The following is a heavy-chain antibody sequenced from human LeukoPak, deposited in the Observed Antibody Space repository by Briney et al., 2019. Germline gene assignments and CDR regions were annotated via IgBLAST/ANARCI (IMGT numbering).Heavy chain of an antibody. CDR3: ARDLYADFWSGSVFDY. Sequence: GGSLRLSCEASGFSFSSYATSWVRQAPGKGLERVSGISGSGGTTYYAGSVKGRFTISRDISKNTLYLQMSSLRAGDTAVYYCARDLYADFWSGSVFDYWGRGTLVTVSS. V-gene: IGHV3-23*01. CDR2: ISGSGGTT. D-gene: IGHD3-3*01. CDR1: GFSFSSYA. J-gene: IGHJ4*02.